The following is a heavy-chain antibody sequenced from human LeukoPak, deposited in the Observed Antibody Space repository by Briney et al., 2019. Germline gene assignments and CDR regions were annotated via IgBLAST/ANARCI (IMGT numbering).Heavy chain of an antibody. V-gene: IGHV3-74*01. CDR3: ARDAYYYDSSGYYVYFDY. CDR1: GFTFSSYW. D-gene: IGHD3-22*01. Sequence: GGSLRLSCAASGFTFSSYWMHWVRQAPGKGLVWVSRINSDGSSTTYADSVKGRFTISRDNAKKTLYLQMNSLRAEDTAVYYCARDAYYYDSSGYYVYFDYWGQGTLVTVSS. CDR2: INSDGSST. J-gene: IGHJ4*02.